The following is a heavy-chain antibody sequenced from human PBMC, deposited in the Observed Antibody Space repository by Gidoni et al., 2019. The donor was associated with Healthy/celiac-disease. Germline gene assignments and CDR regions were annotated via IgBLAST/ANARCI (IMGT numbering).Heavy chain of an antibody. CDR2: IIPIFGTA. V-gene: IGHV1-69*19. D-gene: IGHD6-13*01. J-gene: IGHJ4*02. CDR1: GGTFSSYA. Sequence: QVQLVQSGAEVKKPGSSVKVSCQASGGTFSSYAISWVRQAPGQGLEWMGGIIPIFGTANYAQKFQGRVTITADGSTSTAYMGLSSLRSEDTAVDYCARDHTSGQLGAFGYWGQGTLVTVSS. CDR3: ARDHTSGQLGAFGY.